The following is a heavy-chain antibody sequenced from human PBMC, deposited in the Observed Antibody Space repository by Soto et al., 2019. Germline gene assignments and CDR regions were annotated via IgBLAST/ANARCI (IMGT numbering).Heavy chain of an antibody. CDR2: ITPYNGNT. Sequence: QVPLAQSGAEVKKPGASVKISCKASGYTFTSYGISWVRQAPGQGLEWMGWITPYNGNTNYAQKVQARVTMTTDTSTSTAYMELRSLRSDDTAVYYCAREAAYTSGGAWGQGTLLTVSS. V-gene: IGHV1-18*04. CDR1: GYTFTSYG. J-gene: IGHJ5*02. CDR3: AREAAYTSGGA. D-gene: IGHD3-16*01.